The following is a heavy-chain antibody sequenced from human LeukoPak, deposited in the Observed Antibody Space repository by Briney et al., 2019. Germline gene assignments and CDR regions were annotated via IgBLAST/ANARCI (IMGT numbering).Heavy chain of an antibody. Sequence: ASVKVSCKSSGYTFTSYAISWVRQAPGQGPEWMGWINMYNGNTNYAQKLQGRVTMTTDTSTSTAYMELRSLRSDDTAVYYCARVVGNYVWGSYRPEGCFDSWGQGTLVTVSS. CDR1: GYTFTSYA. CDR3: ARVVGNYVWGSYRPEGCFDS. CDR2: INMYNGNT. V-gene: IGHV1-18*01. J-gene: IGHJ4*02. D-gene: IGHD3-16*02.